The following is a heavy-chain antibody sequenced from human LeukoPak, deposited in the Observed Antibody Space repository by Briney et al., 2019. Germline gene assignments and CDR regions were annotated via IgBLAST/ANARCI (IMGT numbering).Heavy chain of an antibody. CDR3: ARFGGYNFDY. CDR1: GYSISSGYY. J-gene: IGHJ4*02. CDR2: IYTSGST. D-gene: IGHD6-25*01. V-gene: IGHV4-61*02. Sequence: PSETLSLTCAVSGYSISSGYYWSWIRQPAGKGLEWIGRIYTSGSTNYNPSLKSRVTISVDTSKNQFSLKLSSVTAADTAVYYCARFGGYNFDYWGQGTLVTVSS.